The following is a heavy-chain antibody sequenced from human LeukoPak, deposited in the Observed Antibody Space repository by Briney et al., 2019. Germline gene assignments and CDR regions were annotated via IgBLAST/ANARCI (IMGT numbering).Heavy chain of an antibody. CDR3: ARATDYGDYVHFDY. J-gene: IGHJ4*02. D-gene: IGHD4-17*01. Sequence: GGSLRLSCAASGFTFSSYSMNWVRQAPGEGLEWVSSISSSSYIYYADSVKGRFTISRDNAKNSLYLQMNSLRAEDTAVYYCARATDYGDYVHFDYWGQGTLVTVSS. V-gene: IGHV3-21*01. CDR2: ISSSSYI. CDR1: GFTFSSYS.